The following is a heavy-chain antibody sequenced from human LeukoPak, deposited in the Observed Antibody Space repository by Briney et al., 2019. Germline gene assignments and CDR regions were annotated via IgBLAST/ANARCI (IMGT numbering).Heavy chain of an antibody. J-gene: IGHJ4*02. V-gene: IGHV3-21*04. CDR2: ISSSSSYI. Sequence: GGSLRLSCAASGFTFSSYSMNWVRQAPGKGLEWVSSISSSSSYIYYADSVKGRFTISRDNAKNSLYLQMNSLRAEDTAVYYCAKILLSITMVRGVDWGQGTLVTVSS. D-gene: IGHD3-10*01. CDR3: AKILLSITMVRGVD. CDR1: GFTFSSYS.